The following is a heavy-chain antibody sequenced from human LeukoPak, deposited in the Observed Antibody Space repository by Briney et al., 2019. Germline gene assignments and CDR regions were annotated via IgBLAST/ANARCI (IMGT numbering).Heavy chain of an antibody. V-gene: IGHV4-39*02. D-gene: IGHD3-22*01. CDR3: ARDQYYYSSGYHYFER. CDR2: IYYSGST. Sequence: PSETLSLTCTVSGGSISSSSYYWGWIRQPPGKGLEWIGSIYYSGSTYYNPSLKSRVTISVDTSKNQFSLMLTSVTAADTAVYYCARDQYYYSSGYHYFERWGQGTLVTVSS. CDR1: GGSISSSSYY. J-gene: IGHJ4*02.